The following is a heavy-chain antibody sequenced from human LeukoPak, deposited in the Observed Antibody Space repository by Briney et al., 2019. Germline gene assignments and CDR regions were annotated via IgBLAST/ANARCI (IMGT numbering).Heavy chain of an antibody. Sequence: PSETLSLTCAVYGGSFSGYYWSWIRQPPGKGLEWIGEINHSGSTNYNPSLKSRVTISVDTSKNQFSLKLSSVTAADTAVYYCARGPVQLWLPDYWGQGTLVTVSS. CDR3: ARGPVQLWLPDY. D-gene: IGHD5-18*01. J-gene: IGHJ4*02. V-gene: IGHV4-34*01. CDR2: INHSGST. CDR1: GGSFSGYY.